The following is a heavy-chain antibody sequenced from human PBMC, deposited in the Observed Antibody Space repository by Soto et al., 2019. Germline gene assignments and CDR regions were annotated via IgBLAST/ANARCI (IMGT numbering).Heavy chain of an antibody. CDR2: IYWNDDK. CDR3: AHMEGRDGSPKPYYYYVMDV. Sequence: KSGSTLVNPPQTLTPTCTFSGFSLSTSGVGVGWIRQPPGKALEWLALIYWNDDKRYSPSLKSRLTITKDTSKNQVVLTMTNMDPVDTATYYCAHMEGRDGSPKPYYYYVMDVWGQGTTVTVSS. J-gene: IGHJ6*02. V-gene: IGHV2-5*01. CDR1: GFSLSTSGVG. D-gene: IGHD1-1*01.